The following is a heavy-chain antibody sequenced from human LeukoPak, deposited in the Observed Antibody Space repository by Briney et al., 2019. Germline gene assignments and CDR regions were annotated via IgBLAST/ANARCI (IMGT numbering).Heavy chain of an antibody. CDR3: ARSCYDLYYYYYYMDV. Sequence: PSGTLSLTCTVSGGSVSSSSYYWGWIRQPPGKGLGWIGSIYYSGSTYYNPSLKSRVTISVDTSKTQFSLKLSSVTAADTAVYYCARSCYDLYYYYYYMDVWGKGTTVTVSS. V-gene: IGHV4-39*07. CDR2: IYYSGST. D-gene: IGHD2-2*01. J-gene: IGHJ6*03. CDR1: GGSVSSSSYY.